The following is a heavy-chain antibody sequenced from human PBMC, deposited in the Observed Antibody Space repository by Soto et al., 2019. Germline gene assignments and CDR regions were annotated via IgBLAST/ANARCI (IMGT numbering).Heavy chain of an antibody. V-gene: IGHV1-69*01. CDR3: ARDSDYYGSSGYYYGMFDP. Sequence: QVQLVQSGAEVKKPGSSVKVSCKASGGTFSSYAISWVRQAPGQGLEWMGGIIPIFGTANYAQKFQGRVTITADESTSTDYMELSSLRSADTDVEYCARDSDYYGSSGYYYGMFDPWVQGTLVTVSS. CDR2: IIPIFGTA. J-gene: IGHJ5*02. CDR1: GGTFSSYA. D-gene: IGHD3-22*01.